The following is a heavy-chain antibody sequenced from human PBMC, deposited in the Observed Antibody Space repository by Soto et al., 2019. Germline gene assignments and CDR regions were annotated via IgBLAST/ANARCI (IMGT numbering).Heavy chain of an antibody. Sequence: QVQLQESGPGLVKPSQTLSLTCTVSGGSISSGDYYWSWIRQPPGKGLEWIGYIYYSGGTYYNPSLKSRVTISVDKSKNPFSLKLSSVTAADTAVYYCAREMASAAAGAPADYWGQGTLVTVSS. CDR2: IYYSGGT. J-gene: IGHJ4*02. CDR3: AREMASAAAGAPADY. V-gene: IGHV4-30-4*01. D-gene: IGHD6-13*01. CDR1: GGSISSGDYY.